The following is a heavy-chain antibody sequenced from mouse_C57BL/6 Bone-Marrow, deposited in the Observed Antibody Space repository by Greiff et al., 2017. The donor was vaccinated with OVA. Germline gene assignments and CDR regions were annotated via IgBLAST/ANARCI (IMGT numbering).Heavy chain of an antibody. Sequence: EVQGVESGGGLVQPGASLTLSCESNEYEFPSHYMSWVRKTPEKRLELVAAMNRDGGSTYYPDTMERRFIISRDNTKKTLYLQMSSLRSEDTALYYGARQATAQAKDFDYWGQGTTLTVSS. D-gene: IGHD3-2*02. V-gene: IGHV5-2*01. CDR2: MNRDGGST. CDR3: ARQATAQAKDFDY. CDR1: EYEFPSHY. J-gene: IGHJ2*01.